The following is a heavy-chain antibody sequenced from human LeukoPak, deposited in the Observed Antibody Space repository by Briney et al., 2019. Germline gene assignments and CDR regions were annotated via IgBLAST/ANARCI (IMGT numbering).Heavy chain of an antibody. V-gene: IGHV4-4*07. J-gene: IGHJ4*02. CDR1: GASISSYY. CDR2: ISGGGST. CDR3: ARLLWFGAPFDY. Sequence: SETLSLTCTVSGASISSYYWSWIRQPAGKGLEWIGRISGGGSTNYNPSLKSRLTMSVDTSRNQFSLSLTSVTAADTAVYYCARLLWFGAPFDYWGQGTLVTVSS. D-gene: IGHD3-10*01.